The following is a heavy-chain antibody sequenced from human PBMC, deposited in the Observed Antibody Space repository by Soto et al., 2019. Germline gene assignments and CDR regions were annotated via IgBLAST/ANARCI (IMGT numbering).Heavy chain of an antibody. J-gene: IGHJ6*02. V-gene: IGHV3-23*01. CDR3: AKQLEQWLVVVERGMDV. CDR2: ISGSGGST. D-gene: IGHD6-19*01. CDR1: GFTFSSYA. Sequence: PGESLKISCAATGFTFSSYAMSWVRQAPGKGLEWVSAISGSGGSTYYADSVKGRFTISRDNSKNTLYLQMNSLRAEDTAVYYCAKQLEQWLVVVERGMDVWGQGTTVTVSS.